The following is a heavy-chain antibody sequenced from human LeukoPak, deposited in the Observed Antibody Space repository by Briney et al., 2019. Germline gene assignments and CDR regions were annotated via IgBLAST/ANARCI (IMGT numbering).Heavy chain of an antibody. D-gene: IGHD5-18*01. CDR2: IYYSGST. Sequence: SSETLSLTCTVSGGSISSSSYYWGWIRQPPGKGLEWIGSIYYSGSTYYNPSLKSRVTISVDTSKNQFSLKLSSVTAADTAVYCCARTIGYRRQSSFDYWGQGTLVTVSS. V-gene: IGHV4-39*01. CDR3: ARTIGYRRQSSFDY. CDR1: GGSISSSSYY. J-gene: IGHJ4*02.